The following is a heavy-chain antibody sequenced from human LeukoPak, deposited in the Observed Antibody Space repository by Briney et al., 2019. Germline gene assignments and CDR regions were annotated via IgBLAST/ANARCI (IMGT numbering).Heavy chain of an antibody. Sequence: PGGSLRLSCAASGFTFSTSWMGWVRQAPGKGLEGVANIKQDGSERYYVDSVKGRFTISRDNAKNSLYLQMNSLRAEDTAVYYCVRVGRDGYTLDYWGQGTLVTVSS. J-gene: IGHJ4*02. CDR2: IKQDGSER. V-gene: IGHV3-7*01. D-gene: IGHD5-24*01. CDR3: VRVGRDGYTLDY. CDR1: GFTFSTSW.